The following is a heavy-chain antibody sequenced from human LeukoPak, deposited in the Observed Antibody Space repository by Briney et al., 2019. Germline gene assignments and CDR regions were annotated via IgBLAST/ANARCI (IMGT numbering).Heavy chain of an antibody. Sequence: GGSLRLSCAASGFTFSSYSMNWVRQAPGRGLEWVSSISSSSSYIYYADSVKGRFTISRDNAKNSLYLQMNSLRAEDTAVYYCARDRGASSWYVYFDYWGQGTLVTVSS. J-gene: IGHJ4*02. D-gene: IGHD6-13*01. CDR2: ISSSSSYI. CDR1: GFTFSSYS. V-gene: IGHV3-21*01. CDR3: ARDRGASSWYVYFDY.